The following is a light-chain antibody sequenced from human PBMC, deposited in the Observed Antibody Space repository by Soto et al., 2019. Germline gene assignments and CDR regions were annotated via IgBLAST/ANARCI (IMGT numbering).Light chain of an antibody. CDR2: GNT. J-gene: IGLJ1*01. CDR3: QSYDSSLSVSYV. Sequence: QSVLTQPPSVSGAPGQRVTISCTGSSSYDVHWYRQLPGTAPKLLIYGNTNRPPGVPDRFSASKSGTSASLAITGLQAEDEADYYCQSYDSSLSVSYVFGTGTKVTVL. V-gene: IGLV1-40*01. CDR1: SSYD.